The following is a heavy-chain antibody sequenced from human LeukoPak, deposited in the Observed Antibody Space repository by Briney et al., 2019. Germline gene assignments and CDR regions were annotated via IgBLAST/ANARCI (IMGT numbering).Heavy chain of an antibody. J-gene: IGHJ4*02. CDR2: ISYDGSNK. V-gene: IGHV3-30*18. D-gene: IGHD3-10*01. Sequence: GGSLRLSCAASGFTFSSYGMHWVRQAPGKGLEWVAVISYDGSNKYYADSVKGRFTISRDNSKNTLYLQMNSLRAEDTAVYYCAKDFRPSMVRGSRIDYWGQGTLVTVSS. CDR3: AKDFRPSMVRGSRIDY. CDR1: GFTFSSYG.